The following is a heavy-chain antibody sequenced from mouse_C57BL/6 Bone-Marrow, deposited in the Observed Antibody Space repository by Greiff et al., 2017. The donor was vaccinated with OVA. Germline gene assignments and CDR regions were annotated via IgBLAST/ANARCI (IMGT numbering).Heavy chain of an antibody. J-gene: IGHJ3*01. CDR1: GYAFTNYL. D-gene: IGHD2-10*02. Sequence: VQLQQSGAELVRPGTSVKVSCKASGYAFTNYLLEWVKQRPGQGLEWIGVINPGSGGTNYNEKFKGKATLTADKSSRTAYMQLSSLTSEDSAVYFCARSSSKRFAYWGQGTLVTVSA. V-gene: IGHV1-54*01. CDR2: INPGSGGT. CDR3: ARSSSKRFAY.